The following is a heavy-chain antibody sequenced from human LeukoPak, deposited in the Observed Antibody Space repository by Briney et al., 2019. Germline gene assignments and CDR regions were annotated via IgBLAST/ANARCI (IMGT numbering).Heavy chain of an antibody. CDR3: APTGRFYKY. Sequence: PGGSLRLSCAASGFTFTTYAMSWVRQAPGKGLEWVSSISVSGGSTYYAHSVKGRFTISRDNSNHTLYLQMNSLRAEDTAIYYCAPTGRFYKYWVQATLVTASS. CDR1: GFTFTTYA. J-gene: IGHJ4*02. D-gene: IGHD3-10*01. CDR2: ISVSGGST. V-gene: IGHV3-23*01.